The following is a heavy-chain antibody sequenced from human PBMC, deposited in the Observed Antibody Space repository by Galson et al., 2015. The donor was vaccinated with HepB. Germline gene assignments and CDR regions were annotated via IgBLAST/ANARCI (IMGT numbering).Heavy chain of an antibody. CDR1: EYTFINYY. V-gene: IGHV1-46*01. J-gene: IGHJ4*02. Sequence: SVKVSCKASEYTFINYYIHWVRQAPGQGLEWMGIINPGDGSTTYAQKFKGRVTMATDTSTNTVYMELSSLRSEDTAVYYCARRAGLGHLDWWGQGTLVTVSS. D-gene: IGHD3/OR15-3a*01. CDR2: INPGDGST. CDR3: ARRAGLGHLDW.